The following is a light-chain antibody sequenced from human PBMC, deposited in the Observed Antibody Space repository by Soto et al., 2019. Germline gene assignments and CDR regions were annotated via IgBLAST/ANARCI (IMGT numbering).Light chain of an antibody. CDR2: GNT. CDR1: TSNIGAGYD. CDR3: QSYASSLINSV. Sequence: QSVLTQPPSVSGAPGQRVTISCIGSTSNIGAGYDVHWYQQFPGTAPKLLIHGNTNRPSGVPDRFSGSKSGTSASLAITGLQAEDEADYYCQSYASSLINSVFGGGTKLTVL. J-gene: IGLJ3*02. V-gene: IGLV1-40*01.